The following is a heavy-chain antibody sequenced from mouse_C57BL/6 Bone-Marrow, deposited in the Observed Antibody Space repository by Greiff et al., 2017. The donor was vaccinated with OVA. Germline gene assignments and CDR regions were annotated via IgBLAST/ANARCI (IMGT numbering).Heavy chain of an antibody. D-gene: IGHD2-1*01. CDR3: ARHYGNLTGAMDY. Sequence: EVKLVESGGGLVQPGGSLKLSCAASGFTFSDYGMAWVRQAPRKGPEWVAFISNLAYSIYYADTVTGRFTISREHAKTTLYLEMSSLRSEDTAMYYCARHYGNLTGAMDYWGQGTSVTVSS. J-gene: IGHJ4*01. CDR2: ISNLAYSI. CDR1: GFTFSDYG. V-gene: IGHV5-15*01.